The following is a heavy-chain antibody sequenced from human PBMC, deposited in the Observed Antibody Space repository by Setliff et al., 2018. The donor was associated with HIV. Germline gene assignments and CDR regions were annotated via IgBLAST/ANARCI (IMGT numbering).Heavy chain of an antibody. Sequence: GGSLRLSCAASGFIFSSYEMNWVRQAPGKGLEWVSYTSSSSNTIYYADSVKGRFTISRDNAKNSLYLQMNSLRAEDTAVYYCARGWFDSWGQGTLVTVSS. CDR1: GFIFSSYE. CDR3: ARGWFDS. V-gene: IGHV3-48*03. CDR2: TSSSSNTI. J-gene: IGHJ5*01.